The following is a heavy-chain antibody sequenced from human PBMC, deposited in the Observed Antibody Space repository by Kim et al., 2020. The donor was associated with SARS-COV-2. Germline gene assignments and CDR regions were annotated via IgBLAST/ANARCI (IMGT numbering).Heavy chain of an antibody. CDR3: ARDLSVSYYGSFYY. D-gene: IGHD1-26*01. CDR1: GFTFSSYG. Sequence: GGSLRLSCAASGFTFSSYGMHWVRQAPGKGLEWVSVISYDGSNKYYADSVKGRFAISRDNSKNTLYLQMNSLRVEDTAVYYCARDLSVSYYGSFYYWGKGNLVPVSS. J-gene: IGHJ4*02. V-gene: IGHV3-33*05. CDR2: ISYDGSNK.